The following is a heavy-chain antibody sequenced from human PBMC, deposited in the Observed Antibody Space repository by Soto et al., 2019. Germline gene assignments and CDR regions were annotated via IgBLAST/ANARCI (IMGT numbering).Heavy chain of an antibody. J-gene: IGHJ5*02. CDR2: IYYSGST. D-gene: IGHD6-13*01. CDR3: ARDQIRGPPIAAAGTGWFDP. CDR1: GGSISSSSYY. V-gene: IGHV4-39*07. Sequence: SETLSLTCTVSGGSISSSSYYWGWIRQPPGKGLEWIGSIYYSGSTYYNPSLKSRVTISVDTSKNQFSLKLSSVTAADTAVYYCARDQIRGPPIAAAGTGWFDPWGQGTLVTVSS.